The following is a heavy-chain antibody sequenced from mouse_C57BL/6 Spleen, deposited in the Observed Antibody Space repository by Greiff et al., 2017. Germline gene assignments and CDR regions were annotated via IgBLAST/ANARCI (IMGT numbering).Heavy chain of an antibody. Sequence: VQLQQPGAELVKPGASVKLSCKASGYTFTSYWMHWVKQRPGQGLEWIGMIHPNSGSTNYNEKFKSKATLTVDKSSSTAYMQLSSLTSEDSAVYYCARRGDYDYDGTRGYAMDYWGQGTSVTVSS. J-gene: IGHJ4*01. D-gene: IGHD2-4*01. CDR1: GYTFTSYW. V-gene: IGHV1-64*01. CDR3: ARRGDYDYDGTRGYAMDY. CDR2: IHPNSGST.